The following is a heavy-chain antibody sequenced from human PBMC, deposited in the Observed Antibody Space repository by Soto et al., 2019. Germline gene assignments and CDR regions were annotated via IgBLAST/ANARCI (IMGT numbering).Heavy chain of an antibody. CDR3: AKAQYSVYEFSLNFDS. D-gene: IGHD5-12*01. CDR2: ISGSGGST. CDR1: GFTFSSYA. J-gene: IGHJ4*02. Sequence: EVQLLESGGGLVQPGGSLRLSCAASGFTFSSYAMTWVRQAPGKGLEWVSGISGSGGSTYYADSVKGRFTISRDNSKNDLYLQMHSLRAEDTAVYYCAKAQYSVYEFSLNFDSWGQGTLVTVSS. V-gene: IGHV3-23*01.